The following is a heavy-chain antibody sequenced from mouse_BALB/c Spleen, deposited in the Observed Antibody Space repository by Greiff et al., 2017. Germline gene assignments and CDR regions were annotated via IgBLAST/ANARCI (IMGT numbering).Heavy chain of an antibody. Sequence: EVQGVESGGGLVKPGGSLKLSCAASGFTFSSYAMSWVRQTPEKRLEWVASISSGGSTYYPDSVKGRFTISRDNARNILYLQMSSLRSEDTAMYYCARETTATGWFAYWGQGTLVTVSA. CDR1: GFTFSSYA. CDR3: ARETTATGWFAY. CDR2: ISSGGST. D-gene: IGHD1-2*01. V-gene: IGHV5-6-5*01. J-gene: IGHJ3*01.